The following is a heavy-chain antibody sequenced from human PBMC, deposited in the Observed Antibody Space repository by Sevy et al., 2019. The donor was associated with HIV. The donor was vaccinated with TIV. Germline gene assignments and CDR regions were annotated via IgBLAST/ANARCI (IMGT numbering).Heavy chain of an antibody. Sequence: GGSLRLSCAVSGFIFSNFAMHWVHQAPGKELEWVAVTSYDGSHKYYADSVKGRFTVSRDNSRNILSLEMNNLRRDDTAVYYCARGENDDEFFQYWGQGTLVTVSS. D-gene: IGHD2-21*01. CDR1: GFIFSNFA. CDR3: ARGENDDEFFQY. J-gene: IGHJ1*01. CDR2: TSYDGSHK. V-gene: IGHV3-30*04.